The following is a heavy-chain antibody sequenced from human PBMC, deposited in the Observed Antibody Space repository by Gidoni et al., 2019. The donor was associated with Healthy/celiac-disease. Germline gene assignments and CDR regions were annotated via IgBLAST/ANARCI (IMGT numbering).Heavy chain of an antibody. J-gene: IGHJ4*02. CDR3: ARGGYYSKSLGY. CDR2: IYYSGST. Sequence: QVQLQESGPGLVKPPETLSLTCTVSGRSIRSHYWSWIRQPPGKGLGWIAYIYYSGSTNYNPSLKSRVTISVDTSKNQFSLKLSSVTAADAAVYYCARGGYYSKSLGYWGQGTLVTVSS. CDR1: GRSIRSHY. V-gene: IGHV4-59*11. D-gene: IGHD6-13*01.